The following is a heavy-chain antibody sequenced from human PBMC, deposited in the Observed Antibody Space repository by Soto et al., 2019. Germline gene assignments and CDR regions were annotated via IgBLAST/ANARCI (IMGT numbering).Heavy chain of an antibody. J-gene: IGHJ4*02. Sequence: SQTLSLTCAISGESVSSNSAAWNWIRQSPSRGLEWLGRTYYRSKWYNDYAVFVKSRITINPDTSKNQFSLHLNSVTPEDTAVNFCAGGWQLHSWGQGTLVSLS. CDR2: TYYRSKWYN. CDR1: GESVSSNSAA. D-gene: IGHD1-1*01. CDR3: AGGWQLHS. V-gene: IGHV6-1*01.